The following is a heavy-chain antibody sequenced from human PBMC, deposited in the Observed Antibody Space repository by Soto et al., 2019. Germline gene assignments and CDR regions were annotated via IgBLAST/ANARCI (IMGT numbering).Heavy chain of an antibody. D-gene: IGHD3-9*01. V-gene: IGHV4-31*03. CDR2: ISDSGSS. CDR1: GGSISSGRFY. CDR3: ARTTFYDIFTAYYSLFDY. Sequence: QVQLQESGPGLEKPSQTLTLTCTVSGGSISSGRFYWSWIRQHPGKGLEWIGHISDSGSSYYNPSLESRVTISVDTSKNQFSLKLSAVTAADTAVYFCARTTFYDIFTAYYSLFDYWGQGTMVTVSS. J-gene: IGHJ4*02.